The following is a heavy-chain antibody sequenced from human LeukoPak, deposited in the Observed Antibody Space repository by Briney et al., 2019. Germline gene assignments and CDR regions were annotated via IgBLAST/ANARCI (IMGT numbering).Heavy chain of an antibody. CDR1: GGSISNNNYY. CDR3: ARQGCSSTNCYFDY. V-gene: IGHV4-39*01. CDR2: IFYSGST. Sequence: SETLSLTCTVSGGSISNNNYYWGWIRQPPGKGLEWIGSIFYSGSTYYNPSLKSRVTISVDTSKNQFSLKLSSVTAADTAVYYCARQGCSSTNCYFDYWGQGTLVTVSS. D-gene: IGHD2-2*01. J-gene: IGHJ4*02.